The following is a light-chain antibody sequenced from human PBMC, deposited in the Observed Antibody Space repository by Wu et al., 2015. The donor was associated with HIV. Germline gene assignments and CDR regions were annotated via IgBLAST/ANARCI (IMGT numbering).Light chain of an antibody. J-gene: IGKJ1*01. Sequence: EIVLTQSPGTLSLSPGERATLSCRASQYVSSRYLAWYQQQPGQAPRLLIYVASNRATGIPDRFSGSGSGTDFTLTISRLEPEDFAVYYCQQRSTWPRTFGQGTKVEIK. CDR2: VAS. V-gene: IGKV3D-20*02. CDR1: QYVSSRY. CDR3: QQRSTWPRT.